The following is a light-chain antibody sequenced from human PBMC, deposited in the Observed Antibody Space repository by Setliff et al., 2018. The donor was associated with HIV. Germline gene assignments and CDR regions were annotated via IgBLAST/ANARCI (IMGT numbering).Light chain of an antibody. Sequence: DIVMTQSPDSLALSLGERAAINCTSSHSLFFSSNNKNYLAWYQQKPGQPPKLFIYWASSRKSGAPDRFSGSGSGTDFTLTISRMQAEDVAVYYCQQYYSTPPTFGQGTRLEIK. CDR1: HSLFFSSNNKNY. J-gene: IGKJ5*01. CDR3: QQYYSTPPT. V-gene: IGKV4-1*01. CDR2: WAS.